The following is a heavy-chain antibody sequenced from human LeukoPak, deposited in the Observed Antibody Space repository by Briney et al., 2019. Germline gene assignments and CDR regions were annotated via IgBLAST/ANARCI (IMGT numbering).Heavy chain of an antibody. D-gene: IGHD3-10*01. J-gene: IGHJ4*02. CDR2: IRDGDGKT. V-gene: IGHV3-23*01. CDR1: GFTFYDYA. CDR3: AKDHSITWLGSFNY. Sequence: GGSLRLSCAASGFTFYDYAMSWVRQPPGKGLEWGSLIRDGDGKTQYADSVKGRFTISRDHSKTTVYLQMSGLRADETAVYYCAKDHSITWLGSFNYCGQGTLVTVSS.